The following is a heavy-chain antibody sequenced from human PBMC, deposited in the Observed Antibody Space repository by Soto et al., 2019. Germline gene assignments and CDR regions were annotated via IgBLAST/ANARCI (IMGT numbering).Heavy chain of an antibody. V-gene: IGHV4-4*07. CDR1: GASISSYY. CDR2: IYTSVYTSANT. J-gene: IGHJ4*02. CDR3: ERSPGLEFYDY. Sequence: PSETLSLTCTVSGASISSYYWSWIRQPAGKGLEWIGRIYTSVYTSANTNYNHSLKSRVTMSVDASKNQFSLRLSSVTAADTAVYYCERSPGLEFYDYWGQGMLVTVSS. D-gene: IGHD3-3*01.